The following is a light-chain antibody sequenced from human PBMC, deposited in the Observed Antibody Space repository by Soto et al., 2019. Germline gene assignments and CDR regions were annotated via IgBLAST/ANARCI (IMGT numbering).Light chain of an antibody. Sequence: DIVLTQSPATLSLSPGERATLSCRASQSVNNFVAWYQQKPGQAPRLLIYDASNRATGIAARFSGSGSGTDFTLTISSLEPEDFAVYYCQQRSNWPPLFGPGTKVDIK. J-gene: IGKJ3*01. CDR1: QSVNNF. V-gene: IGKV3-11*01. CDR3: QQRSNWPPL. CDR2: DAS.